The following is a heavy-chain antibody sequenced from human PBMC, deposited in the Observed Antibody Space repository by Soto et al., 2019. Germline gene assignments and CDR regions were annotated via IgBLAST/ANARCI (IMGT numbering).Heavy chain of an antibody. CDR2: INHSGST. D-gene: IGHD3-3*01. CDR3: ARSGETRHYYDFWSGYYRSPTYYYGMDV. V-gene: IGHV4-34*01. CDR1: GGSFSGYY. Sequence: TLSLTCAVYGGSFSGYYWSWIRQPPGKGLEWIGEINHSGSTNYNPSLKSRVTISVDTSKNQFSLKLSSVTAADTAVYYCARSGETRHYYDFWSGYYRSPTYYYGMDVWGPVTTVTVSS. J-gene: IGHJ6*02.